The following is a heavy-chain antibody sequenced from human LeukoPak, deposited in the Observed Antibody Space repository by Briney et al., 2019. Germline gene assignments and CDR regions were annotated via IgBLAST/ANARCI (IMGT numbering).Heavy chain of an antibody. Sequence: PGGSLRLSCAASGFTFNTYAMSWVRQAPGKGLEWVSYISSSGLTIYYADSVKGRFTISRDNAKNALYLQMNSLRAEDTAVYYCARVADGYNWYYFDYWGQGTLVTVSS. D-gene: IGHD5-24*01. V-gene: IGHV3-48*03. J-gene: IGHJ4*02. CDR2: ISSSGLTI. CDR1: GFTFNTYA. CDR3: ARVADGYNWYYFDY.